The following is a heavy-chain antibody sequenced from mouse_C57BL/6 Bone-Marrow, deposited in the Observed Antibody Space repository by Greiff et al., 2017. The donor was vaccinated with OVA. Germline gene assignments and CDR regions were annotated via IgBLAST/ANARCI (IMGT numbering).Heavy chain of an antibody. D-gene: IGHD1-3*01. J-gene: IGHJ2*01. CDR2: INPSSGST. Sequence: VQLQQSGAELAKPGASVKLSCTASGYTFTSYWMPWVKQRPGQGLEWIGYINPSSGSTKYNQKFKDKATLTADKSSSTAYMQLSSLTYEDSAVYYCARSGYSYYFDYWGQGTTLTVSA. V-gene: IGHV1-7*01. CDR3: ARSGYSYYFDY. CDR1: GYTFTSYW.